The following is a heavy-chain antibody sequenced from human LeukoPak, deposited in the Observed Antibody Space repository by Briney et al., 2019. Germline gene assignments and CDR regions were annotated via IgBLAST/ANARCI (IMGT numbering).Heavy chain of an antibody. CDR3: ARDAHFVTGIAGAGTSDY. CDR1: GYTFTSYG. J-gene: IGHJ4*02. V-gene: IGHV1-18*01. Sequence: ASVKVSCKASGYTFTSYGISWVRQAPGQGLEWMGWISAYNGNTNYAQKLQGRVTMTTDTSTSTAYMELRSLRSDDTAVYYCARDAHFVTGIAGAGTSDYWGQGTLVTVST. CDR2: ISAYNGNT. D-gene: IGHD6-19*01.